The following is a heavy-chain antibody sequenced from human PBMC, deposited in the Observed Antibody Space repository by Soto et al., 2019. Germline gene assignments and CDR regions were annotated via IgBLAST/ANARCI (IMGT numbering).Heavy chain of an antibody. V-gene: IGHV3-23*01. D-gene: IGHD3-22*01. J-gene: IGHJ4*02. Sequence: EVQLLESGGGLVQPGGSLRLSCAASGFTFSSYAMSWVRQAPGKGLEWVSAISGSGGSTYYADSVKGRFTISRDNSKNPLYLQMNSLRAEDTAVYYCAKVNYYDSSGYYTGSFDYWGQGTLVTVSS. CDR3: AKVNYYDSSGYYTGSFDY. CDR2: ISGSGGST. CDR1: GFTFSSYA.